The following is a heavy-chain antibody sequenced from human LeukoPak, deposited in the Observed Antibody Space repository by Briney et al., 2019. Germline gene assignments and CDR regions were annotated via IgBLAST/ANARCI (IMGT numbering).Heavy chain of an antibody. V-gene: IGHV1-46*01. Sequence: ASVKDSCKASGYTLTSYYMHWVRQAPGQGLEWMGIINPSGGSASYAQKFQGRVTMTRDMSTSTVYMELSSLRSEDTAVYYCARAHNPKKDRGYFDYWGQGTLVTVSS. J-gene: IGHJ4*02. CDR3: ARAHNPKKDRGYFDY. CDR2: INPSGGSA. CDR1: GYTLTSYY. D-gene: IGHD1-1*01.